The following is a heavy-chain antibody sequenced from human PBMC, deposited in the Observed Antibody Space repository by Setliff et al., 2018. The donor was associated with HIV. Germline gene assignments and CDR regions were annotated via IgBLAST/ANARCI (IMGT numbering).Heavy chain of an antibody. CDR3: ARGRFTILRGYYDYDMDV. J-gene: IGHJ6*03. CDR2: IIHSGST. V-gene: IGHV4-34*01. CDR1: GGSFSGYY. D-gene: IGHD1-1*01. Sequence: SETLSLTCAVYGGSFSGYYWSWIRQPPGKGLEWSGEIIHSGSTNYNPSPTRRVTIAVDTTKNQISLKLSSFTAADTAVYYCARGRFTILRGYYDYDMDVWGKGTTVTVSS.